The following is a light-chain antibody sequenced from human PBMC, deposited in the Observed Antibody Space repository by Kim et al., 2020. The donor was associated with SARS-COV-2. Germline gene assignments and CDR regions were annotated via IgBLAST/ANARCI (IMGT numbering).Light chain of an antibody. Sequence: SYELTQPPSVSVSPGQTASITCSGDKLGDKYVCWYQQKPGQSPVLVIYQDRKRPSGIPERFSGSNSGNTATLTISGTQGMDEADYYCQAWDSRTVVFGGGTQLTVL. CDR1: KLGDKY. CDR2: QDR. CDR3: QAWDSRTVV. V-gene: IGLV3-1*01. J-gene: IGLJ2*01.